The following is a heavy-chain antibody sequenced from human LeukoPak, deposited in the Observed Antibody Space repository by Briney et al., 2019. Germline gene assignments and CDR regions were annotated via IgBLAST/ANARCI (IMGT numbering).Heavy chain of an antibody. J-gene: IGHJ6*03. CDR3: ARGEYGSGSYYTEDQPGYYYYYYMDV. CDR2: INHSGST. CDR1: GGSISSYY. Sequence: SETLSLTCTVSGGSISSYYWSWIRQPPGKGLEWIGEINHSGSTNYNPSLKSRVTISVDTSKNQFSLKLSSVTAADTAVYYCARGEYGSGSYYTEDQPGYYYYYYMDVWGKGTTVTISS. D-gene: IGHD3-10*01. V-gene: IGHV4-34*01.